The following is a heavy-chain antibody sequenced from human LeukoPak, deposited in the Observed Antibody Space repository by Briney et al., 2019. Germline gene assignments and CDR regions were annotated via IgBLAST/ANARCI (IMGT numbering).Heavy chain of an antibody. CDR3: AKADSSSSEGVSYYYYYMDV. CDR1: GFTFSSYA. Sequence: PGGSLRLSCAASGFTFSSYAMSWVRQAPGKGLEWVSAISGSGGSTYYADSVKGRFTISRDNSKNTLYLQMNSLRAEDTAVYYCAKADSSSSEGVSYYYYYMDVWGKGTTVTVSS. V-gene: IGHV3-23*01. CDR2: ISGSGGST. D-gene: IGHD6-6*01. J-gene: IGHJ6*03.